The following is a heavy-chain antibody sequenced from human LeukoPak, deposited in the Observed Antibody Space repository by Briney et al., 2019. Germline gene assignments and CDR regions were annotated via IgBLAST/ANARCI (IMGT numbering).Heavy chain of an antibody. Sequence: GSLRLFCASSGFTFECYAMDWGRPGPGKGLEVGSLFSGDGGSTYYANSVKGRFTISRDNSKNSLYLQMNSLRTEDTALYYCAKDAIQLWLREYYFDYWGQGTLVTVSS. CDR3: AKDAIQLWLREYYFDY. J-gene: IGHJ4*02. V-gene: IGHV3-43*02. CDR2: FSGDGGST. CDR1: GFTFECYA. D-gene: IGHD5-18*01.